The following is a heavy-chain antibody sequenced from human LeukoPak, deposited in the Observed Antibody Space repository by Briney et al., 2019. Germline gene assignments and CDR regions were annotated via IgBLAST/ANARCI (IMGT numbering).Heavy chain of an antibody. V-gene: IGHV3-11*04. CDR1: GFTFSAYY. J-gene: IGHJ4*02. CDR2: ITDDSGTT. D-gene: IGHD1-14*01. Sequence: GSLRLSCAASGFTFSAYYMSWIRQAPGKNLEWLSYITDDSGTTRYADSVKGRFTISRDNAQNSLFLQMNSLRAEDTAMYFCARGYGTFDYWGQGTLVTVSS. CDR3: ARGYGTFDY.